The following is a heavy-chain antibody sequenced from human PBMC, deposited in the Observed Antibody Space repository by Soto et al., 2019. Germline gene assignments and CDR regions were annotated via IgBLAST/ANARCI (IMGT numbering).Heavy chain of an antibody. CDR2: ISYDGSNK. J-gene: IGHJ6*02. V-gene: IGHV3-30-3*01. Sequence: GGSLRLSCAASGFTFSSYAMHWVRQAPGKGLEWVAVISYDGSNKYYADSVKGRFTISRDNSKNTLYLQMNSLRAEDTAVYYCARELYGSGSYYNGKGGMDVWGQGTTVTVSS. CDR3: ARELYGSGSYYNGKGGMDV. D-gene: IGHD3-10*01. CDR1: GFTFSSYA.